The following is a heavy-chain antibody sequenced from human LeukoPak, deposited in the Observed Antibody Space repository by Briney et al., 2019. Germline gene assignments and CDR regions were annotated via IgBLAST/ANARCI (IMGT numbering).Heavy chain of an antibody. CDR3: ARGRVVDLQPAAGILSEVQH. D-gene: IGHD6-13*01. J-gene: IGHJ1*01. CDR1: EFTFSSYS. Sequence: GSLRLSCAASEFTFSSYSMNWVRQPPGKGLEWIGEINHSGSTNYNPSLKSRVTISVDTSKNQFSLKLSSVTAADTAVYYCARGRVVDLQPAAGILSEVQHWGQGTLVTVSS. CDR2: INHSGST. V-gene: IGHV4-34*01.